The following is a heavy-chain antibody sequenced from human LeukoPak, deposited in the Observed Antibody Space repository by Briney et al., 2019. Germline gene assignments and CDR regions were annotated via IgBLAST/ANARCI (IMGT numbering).Heavy chain of an antibody. CDR3: ARDESTSILWW. CDR1: GNTFTDLS. Sequence: ASVKVSCKVSGNTFTDLSMHWVRQAPGQGLEWMGIINPSGGSTSYAQKFQGRVTMTRDTSTSTVYMELSSLRSEDTAVYYCARDESTSILWWWGQGTLVTVSS. CDR2: INPSGGST. J-gene: IGHJ1*01. V-gene: IGHV1-46*01. D-gene: IGHD2-21*01.